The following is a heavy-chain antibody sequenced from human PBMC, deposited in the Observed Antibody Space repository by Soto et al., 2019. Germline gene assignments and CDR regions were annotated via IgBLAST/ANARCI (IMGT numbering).Heavy chain of an antibody. Sequence: ASVKVSCKASGYTFTGYYMHWVRQAPGQGLEWMGWINPNSGGTNYAQKFQGWVTMTRDTSISTAYMELSRLRSDDTAVYYCARKKGGGGVPYYYYYYMAVWGKGTTVTVSS. CDR1: GYTFTGYY. D-gene: IGHD3-16*01. CDR2: INPNSGGT. CDR3: ARKKGGGGVPYYYYYYMAV. J-gene: IGHJ6*03. V-gene: IGHV1-2*04.